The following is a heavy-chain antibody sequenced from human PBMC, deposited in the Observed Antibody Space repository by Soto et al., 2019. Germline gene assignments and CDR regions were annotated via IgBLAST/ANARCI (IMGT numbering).Heavy chain of an antibody. CDR3: ARSGGLDRDFNY. J-gene: IGHJ4*02. D-gene: IGHD2-15*01. V-gene: IGHV1-69*12. CDR1: GGTFSSDS. CDR2: IIPMFDTP. Sequence: QVQLVQSGAEVKKPGSSVKVSCKASGGTFSSDSFSWVRQAPGQGLEWMGGIIPMFDTPIYAQKFQDRATITADESTSTDYMQLSILRSGDTAVYYCARSGGLDRDFNYWGQGSLVTVSS.